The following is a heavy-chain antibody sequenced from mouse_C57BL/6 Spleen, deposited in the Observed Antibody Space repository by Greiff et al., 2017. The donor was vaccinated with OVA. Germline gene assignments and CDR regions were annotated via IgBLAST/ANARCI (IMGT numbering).Heavy chain of an antibody. D-gene: IGHD2-1*01. CDR3: ASSIYYGNYGYFDV. V-gene: IGHV1-19*01. CDR1: GYTFTDYY. J-gene: IGHJ1*03. Sequence: VQLQQSGPVLVKPGASVKMSCKASGYTFTDYYMNWVKQSHGKSLEWIGVINPYNGGTSYHQKFKGKATLTVDKSSSTAYMELNSLTSEDSAVYYCASSIYYGNYGYFDVWGTGTTVTVSS. CDR2: INPYNGGT.